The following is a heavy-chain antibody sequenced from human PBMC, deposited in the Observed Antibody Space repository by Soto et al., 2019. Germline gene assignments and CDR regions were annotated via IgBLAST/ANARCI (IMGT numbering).Heavy chain of an antibody. V-gene: IGHV3-30*03. D-gene: IGHD3-10*01. CDR1: GFTFSSYG. CDR3: ASEGVSLFDY. Sequence: GGSLRLSCAASGFTFSSYGMHWVRQAPGKGLEWVAVISYDGSNKYYADSVKGRFTISRDNSKNTLYLQMNSLRAEDTAVYYCASEGVSLFDYWGQGTLVTVSS. J-gene: IGHJ4*02. CDR2: ISYDGSNK.